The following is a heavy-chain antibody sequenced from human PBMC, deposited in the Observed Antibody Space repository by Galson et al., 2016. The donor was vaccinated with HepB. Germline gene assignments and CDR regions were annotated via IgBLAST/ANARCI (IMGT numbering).Heavy chain of an antibody. Sequence: ETLSLTCTISGGSISTYYWSWIRQPPGKGLEWIGYIYYSGNTKYNPSLKSRVTISVDTSKNQFSLRLSSVTAADTAVYYCARGGYYYDSSGYLAYWGQGTLVTVSS. D-gene: IGHD3-22*01. CDR3: ARGGYYYDSSGYLAY. J-gene: IGHJ4*02. CDR2: IYYSGNT. V-gene: IGHV4-59*01. CDR1: GGSISTYY.